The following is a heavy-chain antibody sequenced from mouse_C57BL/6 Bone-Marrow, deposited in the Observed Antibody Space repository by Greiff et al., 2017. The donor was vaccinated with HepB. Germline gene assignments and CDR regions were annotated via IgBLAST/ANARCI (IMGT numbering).Heavy chain of an antibody. CDR1: GFTFSSYA. V-gene: IGHV5-4*03. CDR3: ARGWLRHYAMDY. J-gene: IGHJ4*01. D-gene: IGHD2-2*01. Sequence: DVMLVESGGGLVKPGGSLKLSCAASGFTFSSYAMSWVRQTPEKRLEWVATISDGGSYTYYPDNVKGRFTISRDNAKNNLYLQMSHLKSEDTAMYYCARGWLRHYAMDYWGQGTSVTVSS. CDR2: ISDGGSYT.